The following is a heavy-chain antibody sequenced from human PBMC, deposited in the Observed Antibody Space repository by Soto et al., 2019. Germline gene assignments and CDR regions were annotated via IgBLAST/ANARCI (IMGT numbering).Heavy chain of an antibody. CDR3: ARGRYTYGYGWFDP. J-gene: IGHJ5*02. V-gene: IGHV1-2*02. Sequence: AASVKVSCKASGYTFTGYYMHWVRQAPGQGLEWMGWINPNTGGTDYAQQFQGRVTMTRDTSISTAYLELSRLRSDDTAVYYCARGRYTYGYGWFDPWGQGTLVTVSS. CDR2: INPNTGGT. CDR1: GYTFTGYY. D-gene: IGHD5-18*01.